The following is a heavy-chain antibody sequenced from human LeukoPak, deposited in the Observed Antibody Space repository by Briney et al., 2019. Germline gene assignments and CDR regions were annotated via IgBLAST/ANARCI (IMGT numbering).Heavy chain of an antibody. J-gene: IGHJ6*02. Sequence: SETLSLTCAVYGGSFSGYYWSWIRQPPGKGLEWIGEINHSGSTNYNPSLKSRVTISVDTSKNQFSLKLSSVTAADTAVYYCARGLRGQQHKQRAYYGMDVWGQGTTVTVSS. CDR3: ARGLRGQQHKQRAYYGMDV. V-gene: IGHV4-34*01. CDR2: INHSGST. CDR1: GGSFSGYY. D-gene: IGHD6-13*01.